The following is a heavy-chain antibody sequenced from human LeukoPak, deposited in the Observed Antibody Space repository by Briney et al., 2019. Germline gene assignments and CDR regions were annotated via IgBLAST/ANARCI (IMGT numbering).Heavy chain of an antibody. J-gene: IGHJ4*02. CDR2: ISYDGSNK. CDR3: ARDFSNYDY. D-gene: IGHD4-4*01. CDR1: GFTFSSYA. V-gene: IGHV3-30-3*01. Sequence: GGSLRLSCAASGFTFSSYAMHWVHQAPGKGLEWVAVISYDGSNKYYADSVKGRFTISRDNSKNTLYLQMNSLRAEDTAVYYCARDFSNYDYWGQGTLVTVSS.